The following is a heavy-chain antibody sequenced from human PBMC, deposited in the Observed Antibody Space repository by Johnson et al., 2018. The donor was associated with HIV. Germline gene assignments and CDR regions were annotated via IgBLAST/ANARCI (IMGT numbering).Heavy chain of an antibody. Sequence: EVQLVESGGGLVKPGESLRLSCAASGFTFSNAWMHWVRQAPGKGLEWVGRIKSKTDGGTTDYAAPVKGRFTISRDDSKNTLYLQMNSLKIEDTAVYYCTTDHVSGDSCCRGGSCYNAFDIWGQGTMVTVSS. D-gene: IGHD2-15*01. J-gene: IGHJ3*02. CDR1: GFTFSNAW. CDR2: IKSKTDGGTT. V-gene: IGHV3-15*01. CDR3: TTDHVSGDSCCRGGSCYNAFDI.